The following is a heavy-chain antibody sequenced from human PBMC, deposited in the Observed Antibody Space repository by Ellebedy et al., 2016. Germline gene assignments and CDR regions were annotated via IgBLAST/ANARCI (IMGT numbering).Heavy chain of an antibody. CDR2: INHSGST. J-gene: IGHJ4*02. CDR3: ARGYRTMVRGVMGY. D-gene: IGHD3-10*01. Sequence: SETLSLTXAVYGGSFSGYYWSWIRQPPGKGLEWIGEINHSGSTNYNPSLKSRVTISVDTSKNQFSLKLSSVTAADTAVYYCARGYRTMVRGVMGYWGQGTLVTVSS. V-gene: IGHV4-34*01. CDR1: GGSFSGYY.